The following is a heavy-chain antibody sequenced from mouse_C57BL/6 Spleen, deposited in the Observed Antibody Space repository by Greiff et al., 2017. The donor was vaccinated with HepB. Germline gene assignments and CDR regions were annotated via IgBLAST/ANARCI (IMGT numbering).Heavy chain of an antibody. Sequence: QVQLQQPGAELVKPGASVKLSCKASGYTFTSYWMQWVKQRPGQGLEWIGEIDPSDSYTNYNQKFKGKATLTVDTSSSTAYMQLSSLTSEYSAVYYCARYRYYFDYWGQGTTLTVSS. CDR2: IDPSDSYT. CDR1: GYTFTSYW. V-gene: IGHV1-50*01. CDR3: ARYRYYFDY. J-gene: IGHJ2*01.